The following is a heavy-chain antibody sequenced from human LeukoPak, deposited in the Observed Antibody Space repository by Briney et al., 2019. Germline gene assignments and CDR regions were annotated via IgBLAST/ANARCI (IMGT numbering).Heavy chain of an antibody. D-gene: IGHD3-10*01. J-gene: IGHJ4*02. CDR1: GYTFTSYG. Sequence: VASVTVSCKASGYTFTSYGISWVRQAPGQGLEWMGWISAYNGNTNYAQKLQGRVTMTTDTSTSTAYMELRSLRSDDTAVYYCARAPRRGYYYGSGSRGACFDYWGQGTLVTVSS. CDR3: ARAPRRGYYYGSGSRGACFDY. CDR2: ISAYNGNT. V-gene: IGHV1-18*01.